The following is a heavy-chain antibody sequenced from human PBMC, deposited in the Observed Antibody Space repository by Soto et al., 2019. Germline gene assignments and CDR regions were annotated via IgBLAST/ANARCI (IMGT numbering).Heavy chain of an antibody. D-gene: IGHD3-10*01. CDR3: ANGRATYGLLTHDY. Sequence: EVQLLESGGGLVQPGGSLRLSCAASGFSFRNYAMSWVRQAPGKGLEWISTLTGSSSNIYYADSVKGRFAISRDNSRNTLYLQRNSLTAADTAVYYCANGRATYGLLTHDYWGQGTLVTVSS. V-gene: IGHV3-23*01. J-gene: IGHJ4*02. CDR2: LTGSSSNI. CDR1: GFSFRNYA.